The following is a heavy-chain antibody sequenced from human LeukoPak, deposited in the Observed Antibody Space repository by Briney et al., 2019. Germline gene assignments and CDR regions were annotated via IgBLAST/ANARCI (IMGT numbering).Heavy chain of an antibody. CDR2: TYRGAHA. D-gene: IGHD3-22*01. Sequence: PGGSLRLSCAASGLTVSSNYMNWVRQAPGKGLQWGSVTYRGAHAYYTDSVKGRLPISRDNSKHTLYLQMNSLRVEDTAVYYCARFNYYDSSGSFDYWGQGTLVTVSS. J-gene: IGHJ4*02. V-gene: IGHV3-66*01. CDR3: ARFNYYDSSGSFDY. CDR1: GLTVSSNY.